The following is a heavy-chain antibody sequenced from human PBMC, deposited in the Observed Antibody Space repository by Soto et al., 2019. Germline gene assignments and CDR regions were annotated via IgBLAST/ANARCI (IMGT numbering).Heavy chain of an antibody. CDR2: IYHSGST. V-gene: IGHV4-4*02. Sequence: QVQLQESGPGLVKPSGTLSLTCAVSGGSISSSNWWSWVRQPPGKGLEWIGEIYHSGSTNYNPSLKSRVTXXVXKXXNQFSLKLSSVTAADTAVYYCARDDEAAGVWYFDLWGRGTLVTVSS. CDR3: ARDDEAAGVWYFDL. J-gene: IGHJ2*01. CDR1: GGSISSSNW. D-gene: IGHD6-13*01.